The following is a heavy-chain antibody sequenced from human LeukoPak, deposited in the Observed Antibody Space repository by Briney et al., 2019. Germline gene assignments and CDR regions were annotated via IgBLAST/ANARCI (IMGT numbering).Heavy chain of an antibody. CDR3: ARVVGFGDYPFDY. D-gene: IGHD4-17*01. V-gene: IGHV1-2*02. CDR1: GYTFSGHY. Sequence: ASVKVSCKASGYTFSGHYMHWVRQAPGQGLEWMGWIYPNSGGTNYAQKFQGRVTMTRDMSISTAYMELRRLKSDDTAMYYCARVVGFGDYPFDYWGQGTLVTVSS. CDR2: IYPNSGGT. J-gene: IGHJ4*02.